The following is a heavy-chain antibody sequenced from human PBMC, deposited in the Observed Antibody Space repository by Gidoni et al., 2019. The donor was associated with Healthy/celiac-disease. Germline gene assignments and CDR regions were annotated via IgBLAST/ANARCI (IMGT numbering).Heavy chain of an antibody. J-gene: IGHJ6*03. V-gene: IGHV3-15*01. CDR3: STGYYYFYYMDV. CDR1: GFTFSNAW. Sequence: EVQLVESGGGLVKPGGSLRLSCAASGFTFSNAWMNWVRQAPGKGLEWVGRIKSKTDGGTTDYAAPVKGKFTISRNDSKNTLYLQMNSLKTEDTAVYYCSTGYYYFYYMDVWGKGTTVTVSS. CDR2: IKSKTDGGTT.